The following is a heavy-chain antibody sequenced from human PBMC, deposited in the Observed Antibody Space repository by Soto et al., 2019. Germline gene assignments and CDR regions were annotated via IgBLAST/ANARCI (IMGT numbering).Heavy chain of an antibody. D-gene: IGHD2-15*01. V-gene: IGHV1-8*01. Sequence: ASVKVSCKASGYTFISYDINWVRQATGQGLEWMGWMNPNSGNTGYAQKFQGRVTMTRNTSISTAYMELSSLRSEDTAVYYCARGNCGGSCYDYYYYYMDVWGKGTTVTVSS. CDR1: GYTFISYD. CDR2: MNPNSGNT. J-gene: IGHJ6*03. CDR3: ARGNCGGSCYDYYYYYMDV.